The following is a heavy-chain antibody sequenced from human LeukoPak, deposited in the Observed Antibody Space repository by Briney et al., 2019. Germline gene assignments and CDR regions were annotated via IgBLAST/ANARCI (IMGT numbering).Heavy chain of an antibody. CDR3: TKSDGGGYDFDP. CDR2: INPNTGGT. D-gene: IGHD5-12*01. CDR1: GYTFTTFD. Sequence: GASVNVSCKVSGYTFTTFDIHWVRQAPGQGLEWMGWINPNTGGTKYAQKFQGRITMTRDTSISTAFMEVSRLRYDDTAVYYCTKSDGGGYDFDPWGQGTLVTVSS. J-gene: IGHJ5*02. V-gene: IGHV1-2*02.